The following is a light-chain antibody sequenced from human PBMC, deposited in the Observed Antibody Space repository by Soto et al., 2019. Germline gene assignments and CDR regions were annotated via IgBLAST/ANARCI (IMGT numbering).Light chain of an antibody. Sequence: IVLTQSPATLSLSPGERATLSCMASQSVSNNYLAWYQQTPGQAPRLLIYGASNRATGIPDRFSGSGSGTDFTLTISRLEPEDFAVYYCQQYGSSGTFGQGTKVDIK. J-gene: IGKJ1*01. CDR1: QSVSNNY. CDR2: GAS. V-gene: IGKV3-20*01. CDR3: QQYGSSGT.